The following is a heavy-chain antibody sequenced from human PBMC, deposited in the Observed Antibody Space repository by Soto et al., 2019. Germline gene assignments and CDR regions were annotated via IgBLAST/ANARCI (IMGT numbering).Heavy chain of an antibody. J-gene: IGHJ4*02. CDR1: GFTFSSYS. CDR3: ARRADSGSYHFDY. Sequence: GGSLRLSCAASGFTFSSYSMNWVRQAPGKGLEWVSSISSSSSYIYYADSVQGRFTISRDNAKNSLYLQMNSLRAEDTAVYYCARRADSGSYHFDYWGQGTMVTVSS. CDR2: ISSSSSYI. D-gene: IGHD1-26*01. V-gene: IGHV3-21*01.